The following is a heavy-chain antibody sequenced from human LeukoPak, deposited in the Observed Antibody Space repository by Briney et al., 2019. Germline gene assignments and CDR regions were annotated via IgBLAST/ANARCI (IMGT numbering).Heavy chain of an antibody. Sequence: ASVKVSCKASGYTYTSYGISWVRQAPGQGLEWMGWISAYNGNTNYAQKLQGRVTMTTDTSTSTAYMELRSLRSDDTAVYYCAGGYCSGGSCYVAYFDYWGQGTLVTVSS. CDR2: ISAYNGNT. CDR1: GYTYTSYG. CDR3: AGGYCSGGSCYVAYFDY. D-gene: IGHD2-15*01. V-gene: IGHV1-18*04. J-gene: IGHJ4*02.